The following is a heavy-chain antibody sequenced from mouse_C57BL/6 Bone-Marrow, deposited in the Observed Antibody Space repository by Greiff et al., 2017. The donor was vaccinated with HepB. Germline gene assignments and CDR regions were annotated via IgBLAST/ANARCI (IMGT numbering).Heavy chain of an antibody. V-gene: IGHV1-81*01. D-gene: IGHD1-1*01. CDR2: IYPRSGNT. J-gene: IGHJ4*01. Sequence: VQLQQSGAELARPGASVKLSCKASGYTFTSYGISWVKQRTGQGLEWIGEIYPRSGNTYYNEKFKGKATLTADKSSNTAYMELRSLTSEDAAVYCCARGAYGNSDKGDAMDYWGQGTSVTVSS. CDR1: GYTFTSYG. CDR3: ARGAYGNSDKGDAMDY.